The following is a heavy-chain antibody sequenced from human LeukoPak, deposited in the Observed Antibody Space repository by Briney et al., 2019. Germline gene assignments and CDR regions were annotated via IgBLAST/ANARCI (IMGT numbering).Heavy chain of an antibody. Sequence: ASVKVSCKASGYTFSTYYMHWVRQAHGQGLEWMGIINPSGGSTSYAQKFQGRVTMTWDMSTSTVYVELSSLRSEDTAVYYCARGDSSGYFYSEYFQHWGQGTLVTVSS. D-gene: IGHD3-22*01. J-gene: IGHJ1*01. CDR3: ARGDSSGYFYSEYFQH. V-gene: IGHV1-46*01. CDR1: GYTFSTYY. CDR2: INPSGGST.